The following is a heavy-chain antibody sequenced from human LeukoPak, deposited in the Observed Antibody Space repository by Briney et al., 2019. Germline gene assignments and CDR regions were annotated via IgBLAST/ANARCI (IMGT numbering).Heavy chain of an antibody. Sequence: GGSLRLSCTASGFPFIEYSMNWGRQAPGKGLEWISYIGIDSGNTKYADSARGRFTISADKAKNSLHPQKNNLRVEDTAVYYCARDHNYAFDNWGQGTLVSVAS. CDR3: ARDHNYAFDN. CDR2: IGIDSGNT. J-gene: IGHJ4*02. V-gene: IGHV3-48*01. CDR1: GFPFIEYS. D-gene: IGHD1-1*01.